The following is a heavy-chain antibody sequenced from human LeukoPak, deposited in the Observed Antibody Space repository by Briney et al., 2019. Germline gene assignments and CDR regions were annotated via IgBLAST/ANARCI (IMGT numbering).Heavy chain of an antibody. CDR3: VKGDGTYYFDS. Sequence: PGGSLRLSCKASGFTFSSYGMHWVRQAPGKGLQWVAFTRYDGSNKDYADFVNGRFTISRDNSEDMLYLEMNSLSPEDTAVYYCVKGDGTYYFDSWGRGTLVTVST. D-gene: IGHD2-21*01. J-gene: IGHJ4*02. CDR1: GFTFSSYG. V-gene: IGHV3-30*02. CDR2: TRYDGSNK.